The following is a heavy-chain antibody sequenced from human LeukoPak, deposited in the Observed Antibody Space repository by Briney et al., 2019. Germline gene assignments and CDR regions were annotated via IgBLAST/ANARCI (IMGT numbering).Heavy chain of an antibody. J-gene: IGHJ6*03. CDR3: ARAGFYASVNQYYYYYYMDV. D-gene: IGHD2/OR15-2a*01. V-gene: IGHV4-59*01. CDR1: GGSIGSYY. CDR2: IHYSGST. Sequence: SETLSLTCTVSGGSIGSYYWSWVRQPPGKGLEWIGYIHYSGSTNYNPSLKSRVTTSIDTSKNQFSLKVTSGTAADAAVYHCARAGFYASVNQYYYYYYMDVWGTGTTVTVSS.